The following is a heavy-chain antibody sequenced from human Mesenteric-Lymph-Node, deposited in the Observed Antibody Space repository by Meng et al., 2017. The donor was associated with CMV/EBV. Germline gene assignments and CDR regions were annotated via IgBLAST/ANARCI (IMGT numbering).Heavy chain of an antibody. CDR3: ATGYSSGWHPLIDL. V-gene: IGHV3-74*03. J-gene: IGHJ5*02. CDR2: INTDGSTA. CDR1: GFTFSNYW. D-gene: IGHD6-19*01. Sequence: GESLKISCAASGFTFSNYWMNWVRQVPGKGLVWVSRINTDGSTATYADSVKGRFFISRDNAKNTLYLQMDSLRAEDTAVYYCATGYSSGWHPLIDLWGQGTLVTVSS.